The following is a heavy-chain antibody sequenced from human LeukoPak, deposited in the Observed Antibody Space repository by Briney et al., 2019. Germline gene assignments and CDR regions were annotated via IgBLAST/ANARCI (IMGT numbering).Heavy chain of an antibody. Sequence: PSETLSLTCAVYGGSFSGYYWSWIRQPPGKGLEWIGEIKHSGSTNYNPSLKSRVTISVDTSKNQFSLKLSSVTAADTAVYYCARVRDPWGYSSSNFDYWGQGTLVTVSS. CDR2: IKHSGST. CDR3: ARVRDPWGYSSSNFDY. D-gene: IGHD6-13*01. V-gene: IGHV4-34*01. CDR1: GGSFSGYY. J-gene: IGHJ4*02.